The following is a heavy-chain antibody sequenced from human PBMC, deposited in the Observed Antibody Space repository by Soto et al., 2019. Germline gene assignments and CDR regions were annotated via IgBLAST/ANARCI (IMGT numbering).Heavy chain of an antibody. V-gene: IGHV3-11*01. CDR2: ISSSGSSI. Sequence: QVQLVESGGGLVKPGGSLRLSCAASGLTFSDSYLNWIRHAPGKGLEWLAYISSSGSSIFYAGSVKGRFTISRDNAKNSLYLHMSSLRAEDTAMYYCARVMFGEWGYAMDVWDQGTTVTVSS. J-gene: IGHJ6*02. CDR1: GLTFSDSY. D-gene: IGHD3-10*02. CDR3: ARVMFGEWGYAMDV.